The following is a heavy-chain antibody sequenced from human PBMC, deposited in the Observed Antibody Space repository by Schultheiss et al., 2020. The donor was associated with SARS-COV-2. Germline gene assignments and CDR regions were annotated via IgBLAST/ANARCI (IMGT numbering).Heavy chain of an antibody. J-gene: IGHJ6*03. CDR3: ARVNSGSYYLPRYYYYYMDV. Sequence: GESLKISCAASGFTFSDYYMSWIRQAPGKGLEWVSYISSSGSTIYYADSVKGRFTISRDNAKNSLYLQMNSLRAEDTAVYYCARVNSGSYYLPRYYYYYMDVWGKGTTVTVSS. D-gene: IGHD1-26*01. CDR2: ISSSGSTI. CDR1: GFTFSDYY. V-gene: IGHV3-11*01.